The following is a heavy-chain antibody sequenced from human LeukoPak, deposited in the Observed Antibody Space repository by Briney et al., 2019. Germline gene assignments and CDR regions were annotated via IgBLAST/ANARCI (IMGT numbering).Heavy chain of an antibody. J-gene: IGHJ1*01. D-gene: IGHD2-21*02. CDR3: ARGLTLIAYCGGDCYREYFQH. CDR2: INPNSGGT. Sequence: ASMKVSCKASGYTFTGYYIHWVRQAPGQGLEWMGWINPNSGGTNYAQKFQGRVTMTRDTSISTAYMELSRLRSDDTAVYYCARGLTLIAYCGGDCYREYFQHWGQGTLVTVSS. V-gene: IGHV1-2*02. CDR1: GYTFTGYY.